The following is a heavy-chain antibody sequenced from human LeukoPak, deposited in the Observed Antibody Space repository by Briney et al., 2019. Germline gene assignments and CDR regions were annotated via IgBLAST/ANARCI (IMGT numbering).Heavy chain of an antibody. V-gene: IGHV3-48*04. CDR1: GFTFAGYA. J-gene: IGHJ4*02. Sequence: GGSLRLSCAASGFTFAGYAMSWVRQAPGKGLEWVSYISSSSSTIYYADSVKGRFTISRDNAKNSLYLQMNSLRAEDTAVYYCATRTLYCSGGSCYSDWGQGTLVTVSS. CDR2: ISSSSSTI. CDR3: ATRTLYCSGGSCYSD. D-gene: IGHD2-15*01.